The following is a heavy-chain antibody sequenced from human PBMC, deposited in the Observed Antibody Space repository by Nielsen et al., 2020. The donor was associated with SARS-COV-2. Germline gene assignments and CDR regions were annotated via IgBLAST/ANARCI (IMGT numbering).Heavy chain of an antibody. CDR1: GFSLSASGMY. CDR3: ARRSGSLLDY. V-gene: IGHV2-70*13. Sequence: SGPTLVKPTQTLTLTCTFSGFSLSASGMYMNWIRQPPGKALEWLAHIDWDDDKDYNTSLKTRLSISKDTPKNQVVLTMTNMDPADTATCYCARRSGSLLDYWGQGALVTVSS. D-gene: IGHD1-26*01. CDR2: IDWDDDK. J-gene: IGHJ4*02.